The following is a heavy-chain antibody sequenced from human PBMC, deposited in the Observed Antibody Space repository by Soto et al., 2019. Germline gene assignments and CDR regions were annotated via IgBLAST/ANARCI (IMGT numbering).Heavy chain of an antibody. Sequence: PGGSLRLSCAASGFIFSSFPMHWVRQAPGKGLEWVAVVSKDGSDKHDADSVKGRFTISRDNSENTLHLQMNSLRPEDTGVYYCARPYCGDNCALDYWGQGTPDTVSS. D-gene: IGHD2-21*02. CDR3: ARPYCGDNCALDY. V-gene: IGHV3-30-3*01. CDR1: GFIFSSFP. CDR2: VSKDGSDK. J-gene: IGHJ4*02.